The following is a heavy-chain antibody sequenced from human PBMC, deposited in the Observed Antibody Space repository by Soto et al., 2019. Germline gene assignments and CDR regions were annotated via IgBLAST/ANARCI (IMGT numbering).Heavy chain of an antibody. CDR1: GYTFTTSA. D-gene: IGHD2-8*02. J-gene: IGHJ4*02. CDR3: AGAPGSADNFLIGY. CDR2: INAGNGYT. Sequence: QVQIVQSGAEVQQPGASVKISCKASGYTFTTSAMHWVRQAPGQRLEWLGYINAGNGYTRYSQSFQGRVTITRDTSATTVWMELSSLRFEDTAVYYCAGAPGSADNFLIGYWGQGTLVTVSS. V-gene: IGHV1-3*01.